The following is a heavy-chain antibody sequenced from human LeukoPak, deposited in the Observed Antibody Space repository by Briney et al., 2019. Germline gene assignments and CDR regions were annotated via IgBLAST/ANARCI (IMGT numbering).Heavy chain of an antibody. D-gene: IGHD7-27*01. CDR1: GFTVSSNY. CDR2: IYSGGST. V-gene: IGHV3-53*01. J-gene: IGHJ4*02. CDR3: AKVEAGDEGPFDY. Sequence: GGSLRLPCAASGFTVSSNYMSWVRQAPGKGLEWVSVIYSGGSTYYADSVKGRFTISRDNSKNTLYLQMNSLRAEDTAVYYCAKVEAGDEGPFDYWGQGTLVTVSS.